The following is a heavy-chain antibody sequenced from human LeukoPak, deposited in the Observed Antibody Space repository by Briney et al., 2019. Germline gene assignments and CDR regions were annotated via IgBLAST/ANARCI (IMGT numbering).Heavy chain of an antibody. D-gene: IGHD1-1*01. J-gene: IGHJ6*03. CDR1: GFTFSSYW. CDR2: IKQDESEK. Sequence: PGGSLRLSCAASGFTFSSYWMSWVRQAPGKGLEWVANIKQDESEKYYVDSVKGRFTISRDNAKNSLYLQMNSLRAEDTALYHCARVLRLERPYYYYYMDVWGKGTTVTISS. V-gene: IGHV3-7*03. CDR3: ARVLRLERPYYYYYMDV.